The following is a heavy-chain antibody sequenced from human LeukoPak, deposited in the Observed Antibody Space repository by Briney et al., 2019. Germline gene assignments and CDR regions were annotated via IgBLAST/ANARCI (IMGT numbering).Heavy chain of an antibody. J-gene: IGHJ3*02. Sequence: GGSLRLSCAASGFTFSSYAMSWVRQAPGKGLEWVSAISGSGGSTYYADSVKGRFTISRDNSKNTLYLQMNSLRAEDTAVYYCAKIAGIHLGVTSPGAFDIWGQGTMVTVSS. V-gene: IGHV3-23*01. D-gene: IGHD1-26*01. CDR1: GFTFSSYA. CDR3: AKIAGIHLGVTSPGAFDI. CDR2: ISGSGGST.